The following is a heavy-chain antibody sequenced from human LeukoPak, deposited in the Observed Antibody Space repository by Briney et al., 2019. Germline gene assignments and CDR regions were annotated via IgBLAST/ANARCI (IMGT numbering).Heavy chain of an antibody. Sequence: SETLSLTCTVSGGSISSGSYYWSWIRQPAGKGLEWIGRIYTSGSTNYNPSLKSRVTISVDTSKNQFSLKLSSVTAADTAVYYCARETPVLLWFGEMGNDYMDVWGKGTTVTVSS. CDR1: GGSISSGSYY. CDR3: ARETPVLLWFGEMGNDYMDV. D-gene: IGHD3-10*01. CDR2: IYTSGST. J-gene: IGHJ6*03. V-gene: IGHV4-61*02.